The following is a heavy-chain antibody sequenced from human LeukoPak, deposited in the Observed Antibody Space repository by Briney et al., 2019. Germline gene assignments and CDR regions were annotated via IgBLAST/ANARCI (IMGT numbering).Heavy chain of an antibody. CDR2: ISASGGST. CDR1: GLSFTDYA. D-gene: IGHD1-1*01. Sequence: GGSLRPSCAASGLSFTDYAMSWVRQAPGKGLEWVSAISASGGSTYYAASVRGRFTIYRDNSKNTLYLQMNILRAEDTALYYCAKDDKWDDGGGAFDFWGQGTMVTVSS. J-gene: IGHJ3*01. V-gene: IGHV3-23*01. CDR3: AKDDKWDDGGGAFDF.